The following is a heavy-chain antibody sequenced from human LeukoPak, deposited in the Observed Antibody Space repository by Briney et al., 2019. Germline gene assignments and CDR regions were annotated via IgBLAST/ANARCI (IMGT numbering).Heavy chain of an antibody. CDR3: ARTPYSSSGPFDY. J-gene: IGHJ4*02. V-gene: IGHV3-48*01. D-gene: IGHD6-6*01. CDR2: ISSSSSTI. Sequence: GGSLRLSCAASGFTFSSYSMNWVRQAPGKGLEWVSYISSSSSTIYYADSVKGRFTISRDNAKNSLYPQMNSPRAEDTAVYYCARTPYSSSGPFDYWGQGTLVTVSS. CDR1: GFTFSSYS.